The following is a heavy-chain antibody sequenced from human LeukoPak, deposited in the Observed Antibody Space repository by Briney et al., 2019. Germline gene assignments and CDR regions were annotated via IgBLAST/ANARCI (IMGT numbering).Heavy chain of an antibody. J-gene: IGHJ3*02. D-gene: IGHD3-3*01. CDR3: ARDSSGYDIWSGYYTWPKGEAFDI. V-gene: IGHV3-48*01. Sequence: GGSLRLSCAASGFTFSSYSMSWVRQAPGKGLEWLSYISSSSSTINYADSVKGRFTISRDNAKNSLYLQMNSLRAEDTAVYYCARDSSGYDIWSGYYTWPKGEAFDIWGQGTMVTVSS. CDR2: ISSSSSTI. CDR1: GFTFSSYS.